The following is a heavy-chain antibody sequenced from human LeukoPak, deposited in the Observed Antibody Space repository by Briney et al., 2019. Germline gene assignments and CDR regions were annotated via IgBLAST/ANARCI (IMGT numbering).Heavy chain of an antibody. V-gene: IGHV4-30-4*08. CDR3: ARVGTAIAEYFDY. CDR2: IYYSGST. D-gene: IGHD5-18*01. CDR1: GFTFSDYY. J-gene: IGHJ4*02. Sequence: LRLSCAASGFTFSDYYWSWIRQPPGKGLEWIGYIYYSGSTYYNPSLKSRVTISVDTSKNQFSLKLSSVTAADTAVYYCARVGTAIAEYFDYWGQGTLVTVSS.